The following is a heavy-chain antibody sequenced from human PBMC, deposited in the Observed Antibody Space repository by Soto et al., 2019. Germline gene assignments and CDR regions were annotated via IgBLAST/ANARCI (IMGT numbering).Heavy chain of an antibody. V-gene: IGHV3-11*01. CDR2: ISPRSTVI. J-gene: IGHJ3*02. CDR1: GGTVGTSC. D-gene: IGHD3-3*01. Sequence: CEPSGGTVGTSCRSWIHQNPGKGLQWVAYISPRSTVIEYADSVKGRFTISRDNAKNSLYLQMDSLRAEDSAFYYPLRRRTFDFYLGFDISGQG. CDR3: LRRRTFDFYLGFDI.